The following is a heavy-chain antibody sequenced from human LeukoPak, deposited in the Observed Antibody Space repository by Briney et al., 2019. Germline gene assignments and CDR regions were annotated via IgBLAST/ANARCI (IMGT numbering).Heavy chain of an antibody. J-gene: IGHJ4*02. CDR1: GYTFTSNY. D-gene: IGHD3-22*01. V-gene: IGHV1-46*01. Sequence: GASVKVSCKAFGYTFTSNYMHWVRQAPGQGPEWMGVISPSGGSTTYAQKFQGRVTLTRDMSTSTDYLELSSLRSEDTAVYYCARGPRDNPNYYDSSGHSPSPIVYWGQGTLVTVSS. CDR3: ARGPRDNPNYYDSSGHSPSPIVY. CDR2: ISPSGGST.